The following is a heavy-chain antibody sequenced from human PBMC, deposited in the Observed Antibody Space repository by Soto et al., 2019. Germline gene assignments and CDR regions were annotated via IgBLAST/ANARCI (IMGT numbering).Heavy chain of an antibody. J-gene: IGHJ3*02. Sequence: GASVKVSCKASGYTFTSYDITWVRQATGQGLEWMVWMNPNSGNTGSAQKFQGRVTMTRNTSISTAYMELRSLRSEDTAVYYCARGVGLPGHLDIWGQGTMVTVSS. CDR1: GYTFTSYD. V-gene: IGHV1-8*01. CDR2: MNPNSGNT. CDR3: ARGVGLPGHLDI. D-gene: IGHD1-26*01.